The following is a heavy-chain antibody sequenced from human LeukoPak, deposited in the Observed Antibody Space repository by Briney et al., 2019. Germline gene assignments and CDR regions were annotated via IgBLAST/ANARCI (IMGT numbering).Heavy chain of an antibody. D-gene: IGHD1-26*01. CDR3: ARDPGRPQEQ. V-gene: IGHV3-53*01. CDR1: GFTVSSNY. Sequence: GGSLRLSCAASGFTVSSNYMSWVRQAPGKGLKCVSVIYSGGNTYYVDSVKGRFTISRDNSENTLYLQMNSLRAEDTAVYYCARDPGRPQEQWGQGTLVTVSS. J-gene: IGHJ4*02. CDR2: IYSGGNT.